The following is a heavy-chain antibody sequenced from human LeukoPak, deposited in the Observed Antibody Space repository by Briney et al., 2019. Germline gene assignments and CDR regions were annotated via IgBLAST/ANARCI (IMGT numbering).Heavy chain of an antibody. D-gene: IGHD6-13*01. CDR1: GGSINITNW. CDR2: IHHTGGT. Sequence: SETLSLTCAVSGGSINITNWWSWVRQPPGKGLEWIGEIHHTGGTNYNPSLKSRVTISLEKSKNQLSVKLSSVTAADTAVYYCAREHIAADTRDAFDIWGQGTMVTVSS. CDR3: AREHIAADTRDAFDI. J-gene: IGHJ3*02. V-gene: IGHV4-4*02.